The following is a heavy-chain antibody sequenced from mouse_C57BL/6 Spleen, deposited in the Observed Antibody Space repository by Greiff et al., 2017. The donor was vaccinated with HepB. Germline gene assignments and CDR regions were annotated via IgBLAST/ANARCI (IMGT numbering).Heavy chain of an antibody. J-gene: IGHJ3*01. CDR1: GFTFSDYG. CDR3: ARNGNYACAY. D-gene: IGHD2-1*01. Sequence: EVQGVESGGGLVKPGGSLKLSCAASGFTFSDYGMHWVRQAPEKGLEWVAYISSGSSTIYYADTVKGRFTISRDNAKNTLFLQMTSLRSEDTAMYYCARNGNYACAYWGQGTLVTVSA. V-gene: IGHV5-17*01. CDR2: ISSGSSTI.